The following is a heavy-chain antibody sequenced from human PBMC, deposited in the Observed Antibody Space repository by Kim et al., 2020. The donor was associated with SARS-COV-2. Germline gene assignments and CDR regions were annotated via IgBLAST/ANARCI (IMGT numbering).Heavy chain of an antibody. V-gene: IGHV4-31*03. CDR1: GGSISSGGYY. J-gene: IGHJ5*02. CDR2: IYYSGST. Sequence: SETLSLTCTVSGGSISSGGYYWSWIRQHPGKGLEWIGYIYYSGSTYYNPSLKSRVTISVDTSKNQFSLKLSSVTAADTAVYYCARVGFGEYPFDPWGQGTLVTVSS. D-gene: IGHD3-10*01. CDR3: ARVGFGEYPFDP.